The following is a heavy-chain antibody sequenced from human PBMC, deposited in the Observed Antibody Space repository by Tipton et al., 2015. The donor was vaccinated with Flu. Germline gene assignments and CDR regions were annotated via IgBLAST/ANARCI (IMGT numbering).Heavy chain of an antibody. V-gene: IGHV3-30*03. CDR2: ISKDGSNK. J-gene: IGHJ4*02. CDR3: ARVSGGGYYFDY. Sequence: AVSGFTFSSYGMHWVRQAPGKGLEWVAVISKDGSNKYYADSVKGRFTISRDNSKNTLYLQMNSLRAEDTAVYYCARVSGGGYYFDYWGQGTLVTVSS. CDR1: GFTFSSYG. D-gene: IGHD2-15*01.